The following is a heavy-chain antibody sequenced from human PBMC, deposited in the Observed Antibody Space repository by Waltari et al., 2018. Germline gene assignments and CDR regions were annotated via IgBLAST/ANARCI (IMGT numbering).Heavy chain of an antibody. CDR1: GYTLTELS. V-gene: IGHV1-24*01. D-gene: IGHD6-13*01. Sequence: QVQLVQSGAEVKKPGASVKVSCKVSGYTLTELSMHWVRQAPGKGLEWMGGFDPEDGETSDAQKYQGRVTMNEETSTDTAYMELSSLRSEDTAVYYCATPIPGAAGYYYYYGMDVWGQGTTVTVSS. CDR3: ATPIPGAAGYYYYYGMDV. J-gene: IGHJ6*02. CDR2: FDPEDGET.